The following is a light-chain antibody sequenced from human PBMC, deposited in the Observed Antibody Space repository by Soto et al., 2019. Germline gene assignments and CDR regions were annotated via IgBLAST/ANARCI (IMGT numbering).Light chain of an antibody. J-gene: IGLJ2*01. CDR3: GSYTSSDTMI. Sequence: QSALTQPASVSGSPGQSITISCTGTSSDVGRYNYVSWYQQNPGKAPKLIIYDVSDRPSGVSNRFSGSKSGTTASLTISGLQAEDDADYYCGSYTSSDTMIFGGGTKLTVL. V-gene: IGLV2-14*01. CDR1: SSDVGRYNY. CDR2: DVS.